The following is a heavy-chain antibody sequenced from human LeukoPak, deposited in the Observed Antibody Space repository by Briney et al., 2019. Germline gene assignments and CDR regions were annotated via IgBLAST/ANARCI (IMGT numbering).Heavy chain of an antibody. Sequence: SGPTLVKPTQTLTLTCTFSGFSLSTSGVGVGWIRQPPGKALEWLALIYWDDDKRYSPSLKSRLTITKDTSKNQVVLTMTNMDPVDTATYYCAHWTYYYGSGSYYADYWGQGTLVTVSS. CDR3: AHWTYYYGSGSYYADY. D-gene: IGHD3-10*01. J-gene: IGHJ4*02. V-gene: IGHV2-5*02. CDR1: GFSLSTSGVG. CDR2: IYWDDDK.